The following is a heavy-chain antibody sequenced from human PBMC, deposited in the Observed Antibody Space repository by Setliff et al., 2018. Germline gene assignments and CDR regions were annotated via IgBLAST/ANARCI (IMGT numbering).Heavy chain of an antibody. D-gene: IGHD4-17*01. CDR3: ARGPSPTVTPSRLIYFYHMDV. CDR1: GDPFNAYG. J-gene: IGHJ6*03. V-gene: IGHV1-69*10. CDR2: IIPVLGMT. Sequence: SVKVSCKASGDPFNAYGVSWVRQAPGQGLEWMGAIIPVLGMTDYAQKFQGRLTITADQSTTTVYIELSSLRFDDTALYYCARGPSPTVTPSRLIYFYHMDVWGTGTTVTVSS.